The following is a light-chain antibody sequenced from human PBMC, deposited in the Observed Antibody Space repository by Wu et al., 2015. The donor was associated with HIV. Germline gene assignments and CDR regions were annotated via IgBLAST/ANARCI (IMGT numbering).Light chain of an antibody. J-gene: IGKJ1*01. V-gene: IGKV3-15*01. CDR1: ETIRGN. Sequence: EIVLTQSPANVSVSPGARVILHCRASETIRGNYLAWYQHMPGQAPRLLIYGSVTRPTGIPARFRGSGSGTEFTLTFTSMESEDSAVYFCQQYNNWPRTFGQGTKVEIK. CDR3: QQYNNWPRT. CDR2: GSV.